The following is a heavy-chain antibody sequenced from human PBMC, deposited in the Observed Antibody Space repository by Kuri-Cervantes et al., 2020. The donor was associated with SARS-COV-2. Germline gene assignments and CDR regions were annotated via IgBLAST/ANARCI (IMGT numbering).Heavy chain of an antibody. CDR1: GFTFSSYS. D-gene: IGHD5-12*01. CDR2: IGTAGDP. V-gene: IGHV3-13*05. CDR3: AKDSDEDSGYDYAHFDY. Sequence: GESLKISCAASGFTFSSYSMNWVRQAPGKGLEWVSAIGTAGDPYYPGSVKGRFTISRENAKNSLYLQMNSLRAEDTAVYYCAKDSDEDSGYDYAHFDYWGQGTLVTVSS. J-gene: IGHJ4*02.